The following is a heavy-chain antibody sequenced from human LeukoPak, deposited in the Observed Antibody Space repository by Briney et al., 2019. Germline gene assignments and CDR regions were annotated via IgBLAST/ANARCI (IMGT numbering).Heavy chain of an antibody. CDR1: GGSISSYY. D-gene: IGHD6-13*01. J-gene: IGHJ4*02. Sequence: PSETLSLTCTVSGGSISSYYWSWIRQPTGKGLEWIGRIYTSGSTNYNPSFKSRVTMSVDTSKNQFSLNLSSVAAADTAVYYCARDVVATAGSWDYWGQGTLVTVSS. CDR2: IYTSGST. V-gene: IGHV4-4*07. CDR3: ARDVVATAGSWDY.